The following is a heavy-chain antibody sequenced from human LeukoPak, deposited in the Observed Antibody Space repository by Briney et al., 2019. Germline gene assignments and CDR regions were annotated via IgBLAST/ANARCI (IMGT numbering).Heavy chain of an antibody. Sequence: ASVKLSCKASGYTFTSYGISWVRQAPGQGLEWMGWISAYNGNTNYAPKLQGRVTMTTDTSTSTAYMELRSLRSDDTAVYYCARAAGVDIAVAGDFDYWGQGTLVTVSS. CDR3: ARAAGVDIAVAGDFDY. CDR1: GYTFTSYG. CDR2: ISAYNGNT. D-gene: IGHD6-19*01. J-gene: IGHJ4*02. V-gene: IGHV1-18*01.